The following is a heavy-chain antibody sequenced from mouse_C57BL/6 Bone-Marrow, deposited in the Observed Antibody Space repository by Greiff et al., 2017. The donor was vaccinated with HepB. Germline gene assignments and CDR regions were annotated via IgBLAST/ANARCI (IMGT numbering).Heavy chain of an antibody. CDR3: ARPPTPNYYGSSYEFAY. CDR2: IDPNSGGT. CDR1: GYTFTSYW. V-gene: IGHV1-72*01. D-gene: IGHD1-1*01. J-gene: IGHJ3*01. Sequence: QVQLQQPGAELVKPGASVKLSCKASGYTFTSYWMHWVKQRPGLGLEWIGRIDPNSGGTKYNEKFKSKATLTVDKPSSTAYMQLSSLTSEDSAVYYCARPPTPNYYGSSYEFAYWGQGTLVTVSA.